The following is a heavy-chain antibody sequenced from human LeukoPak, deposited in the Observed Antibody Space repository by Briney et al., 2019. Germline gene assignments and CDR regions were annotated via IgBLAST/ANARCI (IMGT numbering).Heavy chain of an antibody. CDR3: ARDVLRVSSPGGYYYYYMDV. CDR1: GGSINSYY. D-gene: IGHD3-16*01. J-gene: IGHJ6*03. V-gene: IGHV4-59*01. CDR2: IYYSGNT. Sequence: SETLSLTCTVAGGSINSYYWTWIRQPPGKGLEWIGYIYYSGNTNYNPSLKSRVTISVDTSKNQFSLKLSSVTAADTAVYYCARDVLRVSSPGGYYYYYMDVWGKGTTVTVSS.